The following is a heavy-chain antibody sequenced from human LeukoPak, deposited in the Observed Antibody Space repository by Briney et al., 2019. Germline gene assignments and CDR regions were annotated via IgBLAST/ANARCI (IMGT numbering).Heavy chain of an antibody. CDR2: ISAYNGNT. Sequence: ASVKVSCKASGGTFSSYAISWVRQAPGQGLEWMGWISAYNGNTNYAQKLQGRVTMTTDTSTSTAYMELRSLRSDDTAVYYCARDGFIVLMVSHYGMDVWGQGTTVTVSS. CDR3: ARDGFIVLMVSHYGMDV. D-gene: IGHD2-8*01. CDR1: GGTFSSYA. J-gene: IGHJ6*02. V-gene: IGHV1-18*01.